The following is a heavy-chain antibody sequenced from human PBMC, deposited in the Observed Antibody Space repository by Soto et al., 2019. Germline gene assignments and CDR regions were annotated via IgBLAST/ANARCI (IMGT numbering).Heavy chain of an antibody. CDR3: ARQKAAGSFTYYFDN. Sequence: ASETLSLTCIVSGDSINNGGYYWAWIRQHPGKGLEWIGYIYYSGSTHHTPSLKSRDTISLDTSKNQFSLKLSSVTAADTAVYYCARQKAAGSFTYYFDNWGQGTLVTVSS. D-gene: IGHD6-13*01. CDR1: GDSINNGGYY. V-gene: IGHV4-31*03. J-gene: IGHJ4*02. CDR2: IYYSGST.